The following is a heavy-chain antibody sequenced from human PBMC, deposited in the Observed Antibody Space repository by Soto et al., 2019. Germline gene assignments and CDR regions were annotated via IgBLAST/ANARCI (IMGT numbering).Heavy chain of an antibody. D-gene: IGHD3-10*01. Sequence: GGSLRLSGAASGFTFSSYAMSWVRQTPGKGLEWVSAISGSGGSTYYADSVKGRFTISRDNSKNTLYLQMNSLRAEDTAVYYCAKEGVGRELHFDYWGQGTLVTVSS. V-gene: IGHV3-23*01. CDR2: ISGSGGST. J-gene: IGHJ4*02. CDR1: GFTFSSYA. CDR3: AKEGVGRELHFDY.